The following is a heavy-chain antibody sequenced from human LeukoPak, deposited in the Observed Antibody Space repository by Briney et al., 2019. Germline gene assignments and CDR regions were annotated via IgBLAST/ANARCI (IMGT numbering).Heavy chain of an antibody. CDR2: IYYSGST. CDR3: ARCYSSTSCYDAFDI. V-gene: IGHV4-59*01. CDR1: GGSISSYY. J-gene: IGHJ3*02. D-gene: IGHD2-2*01. Sequence: SETLSLTCTVSGGSISSYYWSWIRQPPGKGLEWIGYIYYSGSTHYNPSLKSRVTISVDTSKNQFSLKLSPVTAADTAVYYCARCYSSTSCYDAFDIWGQGTMVTVSS.